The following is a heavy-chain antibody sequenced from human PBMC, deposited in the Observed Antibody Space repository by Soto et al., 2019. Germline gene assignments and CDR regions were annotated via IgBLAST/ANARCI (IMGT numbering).Heavy chain of an antibody. CDR2: ISAYNGNT. J-gene: IGHJ4*02. CDR3: ARGNYGGGFDY. D-gene: IGHD4-17*01. V-gene: IGHV1-18*01. Sequence: ASVKVSCKASGYTFTSSGISWVRQAPGQGLEWMGWISAYNGNTNYAQKLQGRVTMTTDTSTSTAYMELSSLRAEDTAFYYCARGNYGGGFDYWGLGTLVTVSS. CDR1: GYTFTSSG.